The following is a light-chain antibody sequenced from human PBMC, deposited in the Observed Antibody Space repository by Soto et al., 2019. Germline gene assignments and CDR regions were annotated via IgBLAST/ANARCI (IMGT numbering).Light chain of an antibody. V-gene: IGKV2-28*01. CDR2: LGS. Sequence: DIVMTQSPLSLPVTPGEPASISCRSSQSLLHSNGYNYLDWYLQKPGQSPQLLIYLGSNRASGVPDRFSGSXXXXXXXXXXXRVEAEDVGVYYCMQALQTPRTFGQGTKLEIK. CDR3: MQALQTPRT. CDR1: QSLLHSNGYNY. J-gene: IGKJ2*01.